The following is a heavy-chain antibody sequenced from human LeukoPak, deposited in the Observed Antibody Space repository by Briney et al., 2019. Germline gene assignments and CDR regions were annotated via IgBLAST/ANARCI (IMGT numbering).Heavy chain of an antibody. CDR3: AKAGSGWIFDN. CDR1: GFTFSSYA. J-gene: IGHJ4*02. V-gene: IGHV3-23*01. D-gene: IGHD6-19*01. Sequence: GGSLRLSCAASGFTFSSYAMSWARQAPGKGLEWVSGISGSGVSTYYADSVKGRFAISRDNSKNTLYLQMNSLRAEDTAVYYCAKAGSGWIFDNWGQGTLVTVSS. CDR2: ISGSGVST.